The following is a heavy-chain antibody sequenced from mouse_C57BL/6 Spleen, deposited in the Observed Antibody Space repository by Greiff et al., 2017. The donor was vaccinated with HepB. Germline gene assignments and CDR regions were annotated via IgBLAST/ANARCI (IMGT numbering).Heavy chain of an antibody. V-gene: IGHV14-2*01. J-gene: IGHJ3*01. CDR3: ARSGYYGSSPWFAY. Sequence: EVQRVESGAELVKPGASVKLSCTASGFNIKDYYMHWVKQRTEQGLEWIGRIDPEDGETKYAPNFQGKATITADTSSNTAYLQLSSLTSEDTAVYYCARSGYYGSSPWFAYWGQGTLVTVSA. CDR1: GFNIKDYY. CDR2: IDPEDGET. D-gene: IGHD1-1*01.